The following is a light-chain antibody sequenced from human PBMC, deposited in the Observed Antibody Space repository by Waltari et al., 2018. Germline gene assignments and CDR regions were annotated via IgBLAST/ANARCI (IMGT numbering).Light chain of an antibody. Sequence: QSALTQPASVSGSPGQSITISCTGTSNDVGNYNYVSWYQHHPGKAPKPIIYDVSNRPSGVSNHFSGSNSGNTASLIISGLQTEDEADYYCISFTNNNSPYPFVFGTGTKVTV. V-gene: IGLV2-14*01. CDR2: DVS. J-gene: IGLJ1*01. CDR1: SNDVGNYNY. CDR3: ISFTNNNSPYPFV.